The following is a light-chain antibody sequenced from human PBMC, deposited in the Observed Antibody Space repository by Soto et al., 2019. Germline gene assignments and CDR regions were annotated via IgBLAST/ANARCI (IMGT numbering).Light chain of an antibody. CDR2: EVS. CDR3: SSFRSGSTLYV. CDR1: SSDIGGYDY. V-gene: IGLV2-14*03. Sequence: QSALTQPASVSGSPGQSITISCTGTSSDIGGYDYVSWYQQPPGRAPKLMIYEVSNRPSGVSNRFSGSKSGNTASLTISGLQAEDEADYYCSSFRSGSTLYVFGTGTKVTVL. J-gene: IGLJ1*01.